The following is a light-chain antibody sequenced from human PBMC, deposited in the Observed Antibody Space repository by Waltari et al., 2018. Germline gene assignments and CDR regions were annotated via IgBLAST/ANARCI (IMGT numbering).Light chain of an antibody. V-gene: IGLV2-11*01. Sequence: QSALTQPRSVSGSPGQPVTISCTGTSSDVGVYNHVSWYQQPPGKAPKFMIYDVTKRPSGVPDRFSGSKSGNTASLTISGLQAEDEADYYCCSYAGSYNFVFGSGTTVTVL. CDR3: CSYAGSYNFV. J-gene: IGLJ1*01. CDR2: DVT. CDR1: SSDVGVYNH.